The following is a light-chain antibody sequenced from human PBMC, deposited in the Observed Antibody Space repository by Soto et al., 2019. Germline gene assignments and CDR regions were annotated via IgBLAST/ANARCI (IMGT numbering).Light chain of an antibody. Sequence: QSALTQPASVSGSPGQSITISCTGTSSDVGGYNYVSWYQQHPDKAPKLMIYEVINRPSGISSRFSGSKSDNTASLTISGLQAEDEADYYCSSYTTSSTYVFGTGTKLTVL. CDR1: SSDVGGYNY. V-gene: IGLV2-14*03. J-gene: IGLJ1*01. CDR3: SSYTTSSTYV. CDR2: EVI.